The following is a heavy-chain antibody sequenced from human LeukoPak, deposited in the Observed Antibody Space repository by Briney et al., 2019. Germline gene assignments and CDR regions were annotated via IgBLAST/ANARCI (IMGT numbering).Heavy chain of an antibody. J-gene: IGHJ4*02. CDR2: INPSGGST. CDR3: ARTTPRATTEFDY. D-gene: IGHD5-12*01. V-gene: IGHV1-46*01. CDR1: GYTFTSYY. Sequence: ASVKVSCKASGYTFTSYYMHWVRQAPGQGLEWMGIINPSGGSTSYARKFQGRVTMTRDMSTSTVYMELSSLRSEDTAVYYCARTTPRATTEFDYWGQGTLVTVSS.